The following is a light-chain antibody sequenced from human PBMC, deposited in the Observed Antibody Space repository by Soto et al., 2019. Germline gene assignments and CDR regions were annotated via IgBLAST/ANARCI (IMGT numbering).Light chain of an antibody. Sequence: ENVLTQSPGTLSLSPEERATLSCRASQSVSSNYLAWYQQKPGQAPRLLIYGASSRATGIPDRFSGSGSGTDFTLTISRLEPEDFAVYYCQQYGSSLITFGQGTRLEIK. CDR3: QQYGSSLIT. J-gene: IGKJ5*01. V-gene: IGKV3-20*01. CDR2: GAS. CDR1: QSVSSNY.